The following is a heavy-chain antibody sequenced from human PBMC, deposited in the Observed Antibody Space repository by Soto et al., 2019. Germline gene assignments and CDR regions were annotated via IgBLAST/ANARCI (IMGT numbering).Heavy chain of an antibody. CDR1: GFTFSSYA. CDR3: AKVPGYQLLSYYFDY. Sequence: EVQLLESGGGLVQPGGSLRLSCAASGFTFSSYAMSWVRQAPGNGLEWVSAISGSGGSTYYADSVKGRFTISRDNSKNTLYLQMNSLRAEDTAVYYFAKVPGYQLLSYYFDYWGQGTLVTVSS. V-gene: IGHV3-23*01. J-gene: IGHJ4*02. CDR2: ISGSGGST. D-gene: IGHD2-2*01.